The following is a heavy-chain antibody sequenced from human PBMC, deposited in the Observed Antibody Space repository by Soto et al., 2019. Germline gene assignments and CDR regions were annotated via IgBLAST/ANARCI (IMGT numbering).Heavy chain of an antibody. Sequence: ASVKVSCKASGGTFSSYAISWVRQAPGQGLEWMGIINPSGGSTSYAQKFQGRVTMTRDTSTSTVYMELSSLRSEDTAVYYCARDGNGTTNFDYWGQGTLVTVSS. CDR3: ARDGNGTTNFDY. J-gene: IGHJ4*02. CDR1: GGTFSSYA. CDR2: INPSGGST. V-gene: IGHV1-46*01. D-gene: IGHD1-7*01.